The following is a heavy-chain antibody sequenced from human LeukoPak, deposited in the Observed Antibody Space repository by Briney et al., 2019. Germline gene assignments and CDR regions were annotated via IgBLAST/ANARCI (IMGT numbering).Heavy chain of an antibody. V-gene: IGHV3-66*01. Sequence: GGSLRLSCAASGFTFSSYGMHWVRQAPGKGLEWVSVIYSGGNIYYADSVKGRFTISRDTSKNTLYLQVTSLRVEGTAVYYCSRESTITSAIGDWGQGTLVTVSS. CDR1: GFTFSSYG. CDR3: SRESTITSAIGD. CDR2: IYSGGNI. J-gene: IGHJ4*02. D-gene: IGHD2-2*01.